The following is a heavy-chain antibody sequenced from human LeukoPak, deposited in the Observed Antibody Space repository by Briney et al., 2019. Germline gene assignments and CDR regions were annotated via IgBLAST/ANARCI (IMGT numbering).Heavy chain of an antibody. J-gene: IGHJ4*02. CDR2: ISSSSSYI. Sequence: GGSLRLSCAASGFTFSSYSMNWVRQAPGKGLEWVSSISSSSSYIYYADSVKGRFTISRDNAKNSLYLQMNSLRAEDTAVYYCARANIVATYFDYWGQGTLVTVSS. V-gene: IGHV3-21*01. D-gene: IGHD5-12*01. CDR3: ARANIVATYFDY. CDR1: GFTFSSYS.